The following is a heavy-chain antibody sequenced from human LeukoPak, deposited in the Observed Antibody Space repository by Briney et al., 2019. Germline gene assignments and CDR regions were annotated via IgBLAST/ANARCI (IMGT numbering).Heavy chain of an antibody. Sequence: PSETLSLTCTVSGGSISSYYWSWIRQPAGKGLEWIGRIYTSGSTNYNPSLKSRVTISVDTSKNQFSLKLSSVTAADTAVYYCARIRRYYDFWSGYWHYYYYMDVWGKGTTVTVSS. CDR1: GGSISSYY. D-gene: IGHD3-3*01. V-gene: IGHV4-4*07. CDR2: IYTSGST. J-gene: IGHJ6*03. CDR3: ARIRRYYDFWSGYWHYYYYMDV.